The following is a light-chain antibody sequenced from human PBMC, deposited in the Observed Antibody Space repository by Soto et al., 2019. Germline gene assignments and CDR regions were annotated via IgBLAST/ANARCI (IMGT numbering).Light chain of an antibody. CDR3: QQYASSPVYT. V-gene: IGKV3-20*01. CDR2: GAS. Sequence: EIVLTQSPGTLSLSPGERATLSCRASQSVSSSYLAWYQQKPGQAPRLLIYGASSTATGIPDRFSGSGSGTDVTLTISRLEPEDFAVYYCQQYASSPVYTFGQGTKLEIK. CDR1: QSVSSSY. J-gene: IGKJ2*01.